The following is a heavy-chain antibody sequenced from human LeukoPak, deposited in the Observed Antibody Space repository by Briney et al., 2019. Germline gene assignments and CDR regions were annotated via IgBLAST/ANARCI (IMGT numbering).Heavy chain of an antibody. D-gene: IGHD2-2*01. V-gene: IGHV3-30*04. J-gene: IGHJ4*02. CDR3: ASSLVPAAMLFFNY. CDR1: GFTFSSYA. Sequence: KPGGSLRLSCAASGFTFSSYAMHWVRQAPGKGLEWVAVISYDGSNKYYADSVKGRFTISRDNSKNTLYLQMNSLRAEDTAVCYCASSLVPAAMLFFNYWGQGTLVTVSS. CDR2: ISYDGSNK.